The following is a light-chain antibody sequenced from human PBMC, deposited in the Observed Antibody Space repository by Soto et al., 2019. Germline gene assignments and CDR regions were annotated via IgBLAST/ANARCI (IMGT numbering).Light chain of an antibody. Sequence: EIVMTQSPATLSVSPGARATLSCRASQSVSSNLAWYQQKPGQAPRLLIYGASSRATGIPDRFSGSGSGTDLTITISRLEPEDFEVYDGQQYGSSPPTFGQGTKVDIK. V-gene: IGKV3-20*01. CDR1: QSVSSN. CDR2: GAS. CDR3: QQYGSSPPT. J-gene: IGKJ1*01.